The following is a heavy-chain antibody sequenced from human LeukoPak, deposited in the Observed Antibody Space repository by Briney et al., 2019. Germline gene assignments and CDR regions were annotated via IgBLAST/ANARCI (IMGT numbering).Heavy chain of an antibody. CDR3: ARDTGSSWPAVNYAFDI. Sequence: SETLSLTCAVSGGSISSSNWWSWVRQPPGKGLEWIGEIYHSGSTNYNPSLKSRVTISVDKSKNQFSLKLSSVTAADTAVYYCARDTGSSWPAVNYAFDIWGQGTMVTVSS. V-gene: IGHV4-4*02. D-gene: IGHD6-13*01. CDR1: GGSISSSNW. J-gene: IGHJ3*02. CDR2: IYHSGST.